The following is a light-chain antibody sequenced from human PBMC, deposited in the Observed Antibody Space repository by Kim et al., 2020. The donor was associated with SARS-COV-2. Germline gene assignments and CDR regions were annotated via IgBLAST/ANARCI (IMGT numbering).Light chain of an antibody. CDR2: VVS. CDR3: TSYTDGGTWE. V-gene: IGLV2-14*03. Sequence: GQSLTISFSGTISDLGPYNYVSCFQQRPGKVPKVVISVVSERPLGISNRFSGSKSANTASLTISGLQPEDEANYYCTSYTDGGTWEFGGGTQLTVL. J-gene: IGLJ3*02. CDR1: ISDLGPYNY.